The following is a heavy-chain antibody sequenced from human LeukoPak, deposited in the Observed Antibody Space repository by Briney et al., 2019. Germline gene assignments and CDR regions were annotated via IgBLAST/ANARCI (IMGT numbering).Heavy chain of an antibody. J-gene: IGHJ4*02. D-gene: IGHD5-18*01. V-gene: IGHV1-2*02. CDR1: GYTFTGYY. CDR2: INPNSGGT. CDR3: ARVAWIQLWLHFDY. Sequence: ASVKVSCKASGYTFTGYYMHWVRQAPGQGLEWMGWINPNSGGTNYAQKFQGRVTMTRDTSISTAYMELSRLRSDDTAVYYCARVAWIQLWLHFDYWGQGTLVTVSS.